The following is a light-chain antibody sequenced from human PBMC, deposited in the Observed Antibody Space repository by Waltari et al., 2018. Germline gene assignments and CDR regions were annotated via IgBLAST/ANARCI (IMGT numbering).Light chain of an antibody. J-gene: IGKJ1*01. CDR3: QQFDTYPWT. V-gene: IGKV1-5*03. Sequence: DIQLTQPPSTLSASVGDRVTITCRASQAIGTWLAWYQQKPGKAPKLLVYKASRLQSGVPSRFSGSGSGTEFTLTITSLQPEDFATFYCQQFDTYPWTFGQGTKVDIK. CDR1: QAIGTW. CDR2: KAS.